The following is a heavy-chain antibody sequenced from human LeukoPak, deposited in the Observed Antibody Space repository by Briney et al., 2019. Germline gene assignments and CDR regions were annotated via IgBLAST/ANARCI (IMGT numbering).Heavy chain of an antibody. CDR1: VGPFSGYY. CDR2: INHSGST. D-gene: IGHD1-1*01. V-gene: IGHV4-34*01. J-gene: IGHJ4*02. CDR3: ARRAYSAAYWKHFDY. Sequence: PSETLSLTCAVYVGPFSGYYWSWIRQPPGKGLEWIGEINHSGSTNYNPSLKSRVTISVDTSKNQFSLKLNSVTAADTAVYFCARRAYSAAYWKHFDYWGQGTLVTVSS.